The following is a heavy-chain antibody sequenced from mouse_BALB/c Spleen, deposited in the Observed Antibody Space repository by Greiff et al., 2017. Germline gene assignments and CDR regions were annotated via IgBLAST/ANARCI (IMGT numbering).Heavy chain of an antibody. J-gene: IGHJ4*01. V-gene: IGHV2-2*02. CDR1: GFSLTSYG. Sequence: QVQLQQSGPGLVQPSQSLSITCTVSGFSLTSYGVHWVRQSPGKGLEWLGVIWSGGSTVYNAAFISRLSISRDNSKSQVFFKMNSLQANDTAIYYCARIAMDYWGQGTSVTVSS. CDR2: IWSGGST. CDR3: ARIAMDY.